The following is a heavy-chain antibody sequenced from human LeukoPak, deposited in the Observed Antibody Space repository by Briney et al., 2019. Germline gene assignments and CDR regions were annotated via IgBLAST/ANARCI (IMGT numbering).Heavy chain of an antibody. D-gene: IGHD6-13*01. CDR3: ARAVGSSSWYLSYYYYYMDV. V-gene: IGHV1-18*01. CDR1: GYTFTSYG. J-gene: IGHJ6*03. Sequence: ASVKVSCKASGYTFTSYGISWVRQAPGQGLEWMGWISAYNGNTNYAQKLQGRVTMTTDTSTSTAYMELRSLRSDDTAVYYCARAVGSSSWYLSYYYYYMDVWGKGTTVTISS. CDR2: ISAYNGNT.